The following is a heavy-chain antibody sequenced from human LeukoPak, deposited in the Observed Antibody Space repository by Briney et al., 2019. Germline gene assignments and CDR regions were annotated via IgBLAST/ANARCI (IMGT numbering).Heavy chain of an antibody. V-gene: IGHV4-59*01. CDR2: IYYSGST. CDR3: ARDRWVGMDV. Sequence: PSETLSLTCTVSGGSISSYYRSWIRQPPGKGLEWIGYIYYSGSTNYNPSLKSRVTISVDTSKNQFSLKLSSVTAADTAVYYCARDRWVGMDVWGKGTTVTVSS. D-gene: IGHD6-13*01. CDR1: GGSISSYY. J-gene: IGHJ6*04.